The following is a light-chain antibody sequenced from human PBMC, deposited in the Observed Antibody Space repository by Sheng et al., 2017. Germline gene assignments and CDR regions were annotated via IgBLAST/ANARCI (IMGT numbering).Light chain of an antibody. CDR3: QQYHSYSWT. Sequence: DIQMTQSPSTLSASVGDRVTLTCRASQNIGSWLAWYQQKPGKAPKLLIFKASFLESGVPSRFSGRGSGTEFTLTITSLQPDDFATYYCQQYHSYSWTFGQGTNLEIK. J-gene: IGKJ1*01. CDR2: KAS. CDR1: QNIGSW. V-gene: IGKV1-5*03.